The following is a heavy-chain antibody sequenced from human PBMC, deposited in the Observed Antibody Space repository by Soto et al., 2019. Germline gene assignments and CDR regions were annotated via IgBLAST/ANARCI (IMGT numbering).Heavy chain of an antibody. CDR3: ASAEGAGYCSSGGCYGFYYGMDV. Sequence: QVQLVQSGAEVKKPGSSVKVSCKASGGTFSSYVISWVRQAPGQGLEWMGGIIPISGAAKYAQKFQGRVTITADESTSTAYMELSSLRSEDTAVYYCASAEGAGYCSSGGCYGFYYGMDVWGQGPTVIVSS. CDR1: GGTFSSYV. V-gene: IGHV1-69*01. J-gene: IGHJ6*02. D-gene: IGHD2-15*01. CDR2: IIPISGAA.